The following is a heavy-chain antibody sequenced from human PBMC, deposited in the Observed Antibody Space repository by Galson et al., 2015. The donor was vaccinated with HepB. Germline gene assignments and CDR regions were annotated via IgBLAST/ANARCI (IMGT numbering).Heavy chain of an antibody. CDR1: GGTFSSYA. CDR2: IIPIFGIA. D-gene: IGHD6-13*01. V-gene: IGHV1-69*13. J-gene: IGHJ5*02. Sequence: SVKVSCKASGGTFSSYAISWVRQAPGQGLEWMGGIIPIFGIANYAQKFQGRVTITADESTSTAYMELSSLRSEDTAVYYCASCIAAAGTVVWFDPWGQGTLVTVSS. CDR3: ASCIAAAGTVVWFDP.